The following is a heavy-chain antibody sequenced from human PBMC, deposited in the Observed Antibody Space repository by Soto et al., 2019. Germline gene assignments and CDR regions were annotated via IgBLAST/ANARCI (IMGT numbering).Heavy chain of an antibody. J-gene: IGHJ3*02. CDR3: ARDKRSHTSAFDI. CDR1: GFTFSSYS. CDR2: ISSSSSYI. V-gene: IGHV3-21*01. D-gene: IGHD1-26*01. Sequence: GGSLRLSCAASGFTFSSYSMNWVRQAPGKGLEWVSSISSSSSYIYYADSVKGRFTISRDNAKNSLYLQMNSLRAEDTAVYYCARDKRSHTSAFDIWGQGTMVTV.